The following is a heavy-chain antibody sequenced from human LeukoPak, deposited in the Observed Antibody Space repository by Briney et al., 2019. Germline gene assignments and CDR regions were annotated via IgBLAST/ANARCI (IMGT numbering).Heavy chain of an antibody. V-gene: IGHV3-23*01. Sequence: PGGSLRLSCAASGFTFSSYAMTWVRQAPGKGLEWVSSISGSGGNTYYADSVKGRFTISRDNSKNTLYLQMSSLRAEDTAVYDCAKMKGITMVRGTFDYWGQGTLVTVSS. CDR2: ISGSGGNT. D-gene: IGHD3-10*01. CDR1: GFTFSSYA. J-gene: IGHJ4*02. CDR3: AKMKGITMVRGTFDY.